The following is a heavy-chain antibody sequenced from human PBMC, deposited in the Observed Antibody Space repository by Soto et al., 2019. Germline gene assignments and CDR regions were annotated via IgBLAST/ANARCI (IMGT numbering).Heavy chain of an antibody. CDR2: IVPSVDTT. Sequence: QVQLVQSGAEVKKPGASVKVSCKASGGTFSRSGFHWVRQAPGQGLEWMGMIVPSVDTTNYAQKFQARVTISADQFTSTVYMELRSLRSEDTAVYYCARCPQPPDTAAPYAVDVWGQGTRVIVSS. CDR3: ARCPQPPDTAAPYAVDV. V-gene: IGHV1-69*18. D-gene: IGHD5-18*01. CDR1: GGTFSRSG. J-gene: IGHJ6*02.